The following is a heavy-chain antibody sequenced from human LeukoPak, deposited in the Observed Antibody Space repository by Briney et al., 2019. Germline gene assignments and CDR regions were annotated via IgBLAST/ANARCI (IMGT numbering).Heavy chain of an antibody. J-gene: IGHJ4*02. D-gene: IGHD3-9*01. CDR2: LRYDGSNQ. CDR3: ARDDPHYDILTGYYPIDS. CDR1: GFTFIRNG. Sequence: GGSLRLSCEASGFTFIRNGMHWVRQAPGKGLEWVAFLRYDGSNQYYADSAQGGFTISRDNSKNTLYLQMYSLRAEDTAVYYCARDDPHYDILTGYYPIDSWGQGTLVTVSS. V-gene: IGHV3-30*02.